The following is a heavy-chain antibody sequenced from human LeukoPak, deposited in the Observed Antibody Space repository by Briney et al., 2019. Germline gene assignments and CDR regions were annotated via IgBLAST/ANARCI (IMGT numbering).Heavy chain of an antibody. D-gene: IGHD3-3*01. J-gene: IGHJ6*02. V-gene: IGHV3-7*01. CDR1: GFTFSSHW. CDR3: ARRGITISGVLVYHYSGLDV. Sequence: GGSLRLSCAGSGFTFSSHWMNWVRQAPGKGLEWVASIKDDGSEKHYVDSVSGRFTISRDNAKNSLHLQMSSRRAEDTAVYYCARRGITISGVLVYHYSGLDVWGQGTTVTVSS. CDR2: IKDDGSEK.